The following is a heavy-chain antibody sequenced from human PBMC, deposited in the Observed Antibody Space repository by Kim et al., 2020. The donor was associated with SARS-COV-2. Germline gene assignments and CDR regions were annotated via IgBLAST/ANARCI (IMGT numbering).Heavy chain of an antibody. Sequence: GGSLRLSCAASGFTFSSYDMHWVRQATGKGLEWVSAIGTAGDTYYPGSVKGRFTISRENAKNSLYLQMNSLRAGDTAVYYCARARRTRCNAEWELLGLCQYYYYGMDVWGQGTTVTVSS. CDR3: ARARRTRCNAEWELLGLCQYYYYGMDV. D-gene: IGHD1-26*01. CDR1: GFTFSSYD. CDR2: IGTAGDT. V-gene: IGHV3-13*01. J-gene: IGHJ6*02.